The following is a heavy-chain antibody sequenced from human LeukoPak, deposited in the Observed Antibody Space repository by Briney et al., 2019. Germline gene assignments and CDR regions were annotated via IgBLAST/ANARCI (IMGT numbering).Heavy chain of an antibody. V-gene: IGHV4-30-4*08. Sequence: SQTLSLTYTVSGGSISSGDYYWSWIRQPPGKGLEWIGYIYYSGSTYYNPSLKSRVTISVDTSKNQFSLKLSSVTAADTAVYYCARDKGGRYSSSWYYWGQGTRVTVSS. CDR3: ARDKGGRYSSSWYY. D-gene: IGHD6-13*01. CDR2: IYYSGST. CDR1: GGSISSGDYY. J-gene: IGHJ4*02.